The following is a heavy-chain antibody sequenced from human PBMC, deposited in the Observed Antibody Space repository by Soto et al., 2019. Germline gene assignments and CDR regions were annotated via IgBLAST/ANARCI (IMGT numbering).Heavy chain of an antibody. J-gene: IGHJ5*02. V-gene: IGHV3-13*01. CDR2: IGTAGDT. CDR3: AKDLWVVTGWFDP. CDR1: GFTFSSYD. Sequence: EVQLVESGGGLVQPGGSLRLSCAASGFTFSSYDMHWVRQATGKGLEWVSAIGTAGDTYYPGSVKGRFTISRENAKNSLYLQMNSLRAEDTAVYYCAKDLWVVTGWFDPWGQGTLVTVSS. D-gene: IGHD2-21*02.